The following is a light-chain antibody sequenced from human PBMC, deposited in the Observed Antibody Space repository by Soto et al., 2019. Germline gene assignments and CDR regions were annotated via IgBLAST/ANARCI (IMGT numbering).Light chain of an antibody. CDR3: SSYTSSSPYV. Sequence: QSALTQPASVSGSPGQSITISRTGTSSDVGGYNYVSWYQQHPGKAPKLMIYDVSNRPSGVSNRFSGYKSGNTASLTIPGLQAEDEADYYCSSYTSSSPYVFGTGTKLTVL. J-gene: IGLJ1*01. CDR2: DVS. CDR1: SSDVGGYNY. V-gene: IGLV2-14*01.